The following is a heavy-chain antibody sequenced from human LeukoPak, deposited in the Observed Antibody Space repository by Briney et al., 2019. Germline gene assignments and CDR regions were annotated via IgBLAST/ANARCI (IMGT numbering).Heavy chain of an antibody. J-gene: IGHJ4*02. CDR3: ASPLTGYLGPLLY. Sequence: VASVKVSCKASGGTFSSYAISWVRQAPGQGLEWMGRIIPILGIANYAQKFQGRVTITADKSTSTAYMELSSLRSEDTAVYYCASPLTGYLGPLLYWGQGTLVTVSS. V-gene: IGHV1-69*04. D-gene: IGHD3-9*01. CDR1: GGTFSSYA. CDR2: IIPILGIA.